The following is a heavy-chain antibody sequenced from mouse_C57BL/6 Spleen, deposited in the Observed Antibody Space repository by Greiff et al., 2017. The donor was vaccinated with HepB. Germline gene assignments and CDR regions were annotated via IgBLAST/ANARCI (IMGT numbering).Heavy chain of an antibody. CDR3: ARDYGSYWYFDV. V-gene: IGHV1-42*01. CDR2: INPSTGGT. CDR1: GYSFTGYY. Sequence: EVQLQESGPELVKPGASVKISCKASGYSFTGYYMNWVKQSPEKSLEWIGEINPSTGGTTYNQKFKAKATLTVDKSSSTAYMQLKSLTSEDSAFYYCARDYGSYWYFDVWGTGTTVTVSS. J-gene: IGHJ1*03. D-gene: IGHD1-1*01.